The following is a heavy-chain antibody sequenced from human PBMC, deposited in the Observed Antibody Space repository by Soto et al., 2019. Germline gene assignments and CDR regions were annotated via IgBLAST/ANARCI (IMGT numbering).Heavy chain of an antibody. V-gene: IGHV1-8*01. CDR3: AREVVDGSSLWLDP. CDR1: GFTFSTND. Sequence: QVQLVQSGAEVKKPGASVKVSCKASGFTFSTNDINWVRQAPGQGLQWMGWMNANVDAKDSPQELKGRVTMTWNASISTAYMELSNLKSDDTAVYYCAREVVDGSSLWLDPWGQGTLVTVSS. D-gene: IGHD3-10*01. J-gene: IGHJ5*02. CDR2: MNANVDAK.